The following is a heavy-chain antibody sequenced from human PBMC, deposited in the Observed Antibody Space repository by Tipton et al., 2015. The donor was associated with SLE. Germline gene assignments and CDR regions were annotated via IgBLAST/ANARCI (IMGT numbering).Heavy chain of an antibody. CDR1: GFTFDDYA. Sequence: SLRLSCAASGFTFDDYAMHWVRQAPGKGLEWVSGISWNSGSIGYADSVKGRFTISRDNAKNSLYLQMNSLRAEDTALYYCSRLHFFSMTQRYFFDYWGQGSPVTVSS. V-gene: IGHV3-9*01. J-gene: IGHJ4*02. CDR2: ISWNSGSI. CDR3: SRLHFFSMTQRYFFDY. D-gene: IGHD3-22*01.